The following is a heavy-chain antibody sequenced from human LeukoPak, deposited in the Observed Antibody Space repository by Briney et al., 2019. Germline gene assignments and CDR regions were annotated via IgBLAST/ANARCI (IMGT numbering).Heavy chain of an antibody. D-gene: IGHD2-2*01. CDR3: ARANALYCSSTSCLFDY. CDR1: GYTFTDYY. V-gene: IGHV1-2*02. J-gene: IGHJ4*02. CDR2: INPNSGGT. Sequence: ASVKVSCKASGYTFTDYYIHWVRQAPGQGLEWTAWINPNSGGTYYAQNFHDRITLTRDTSISTAYMELSRLRSDDTAICYCARANALYCSSTSCLFDYWGQGTLVTVSS.